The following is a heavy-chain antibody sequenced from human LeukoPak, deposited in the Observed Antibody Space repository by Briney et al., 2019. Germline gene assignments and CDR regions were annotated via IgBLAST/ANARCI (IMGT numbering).Heavy chain of an antibody. CDR3: ASYYDSSGYYRRGPKFDY. J-gene: IGHJ4*02. CDR2: IIPIFGTA. CDR1: GGTFSSYA. Sequence: SVKVSCKASGGTFSSYAISWVRQAPGQGLEWMGGIIPIFGTANYAQKFQGRVTITADESTSTAYMELSSLRSEDTAVYYCASYYDSSGYYRRGPKFDYWGQGTLVTVSS. D-gene: IGHD3-22*01. V-gene: IGHV1-69*01.